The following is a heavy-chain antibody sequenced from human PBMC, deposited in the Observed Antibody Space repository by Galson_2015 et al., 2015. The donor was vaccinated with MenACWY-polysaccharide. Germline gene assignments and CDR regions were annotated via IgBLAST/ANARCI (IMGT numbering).Heavy chain of an antibody. CDR1: GFTLGSFG. D-gene: IGHD3-10*01. CDR3: AKAEKHYYFGSGRYLYY. Sequence: SLRLSCAASGFTLGSFGMNWVRQAPGKGLEWVADISSDGRNENYADSVKDRFIISRDNSKNTLFLQMNSLRPEDTAVYYCAKAEKHYYFGSGRYLYYWGQGALVTVSS. J-gene: IGHJ4*02. V-gene: IGHV3-30*18. CDR2: ISSDGRNE.